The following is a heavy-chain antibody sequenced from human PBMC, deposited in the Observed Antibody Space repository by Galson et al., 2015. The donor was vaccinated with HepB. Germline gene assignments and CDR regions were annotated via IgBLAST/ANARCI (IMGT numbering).Heavy chain of an antibody. CDR1: GFTFSGYG. Sequence: SLRLSCAASGFTFSGYGMHWVRQAPGKGLEWVAVISYDGSNKYYADSAKGRFTISRANSKNTLYLQMNSLRAEDTAVYYCAKEARITIFGVFQFIDYWGQGTLVTVSS. J-gene: IGHJ4*02. CDR3: AKEARITIFGVFQFIDY. D-gene: IGHD3-3*01. V-gene: IGHV3-30*18. CDR2: ISYDGSNK.